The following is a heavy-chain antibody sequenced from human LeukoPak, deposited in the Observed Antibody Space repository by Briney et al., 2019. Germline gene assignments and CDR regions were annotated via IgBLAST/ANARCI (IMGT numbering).Heavy chain of an antibody. CDR2: IYYSGST. CDR1: GGCISSYY. CDR3: ASAYYYDSSGYYGVSQGAFDI. V-gene: IGHV4-59*08. D-gene: IGHD3-22*01. Sequence: SETLSLTCTVSGGCISSYYWSWIRQPPGKGLEWIGYIYYSGSTNYNPSLKSRVTISVDRSRNQFSLKLSSVTAADTAMYYCASAYYYDSSGYYGVSQGAFDIWGQGTMVTVSS. J-gene: IGHJ3*02.